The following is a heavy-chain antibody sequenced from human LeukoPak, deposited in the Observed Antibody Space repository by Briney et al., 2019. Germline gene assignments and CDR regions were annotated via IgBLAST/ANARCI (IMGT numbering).Heavy chain of an antibody. D-gene: IGHD3-22*01. V-gene: IGHV4-4*07. CDR3: ARDPLYYDSSGYYK. Sequence: SETLSLTCTVSGGSISSYYWSWIRQPAGKGLEWIGRIYTSGSTNYNPSLKSRVTMSVDTSKNQFSLKLSSVTAADTAVYYCARDPLYYDSSGYYKWGQGTLVTVSS. CDR2: IYTSGST. CDR1: GGSISSYY. J-gene: IGHJ4*02.